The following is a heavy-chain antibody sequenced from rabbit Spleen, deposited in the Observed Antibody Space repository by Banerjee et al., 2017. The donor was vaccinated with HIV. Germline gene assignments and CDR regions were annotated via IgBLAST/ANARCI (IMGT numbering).Heavy chain of an antibody. Sequence: QSLEESGGGLVQPEGSLTLTCTASGFSFSSDYMCWVRQAPGKGLEWIGCINGGTGLTYYASWAKGRFTISKTSSTTVTLRMTSLTVADTATYFCAREIYLSIWGYNCKLWGPGTLVTVS. CDR3: AREIYLSIWGYNCKL. V-gene: IGHV1S40*01. CDR1: GFSFSSDY. J-gene: IGHJ4*01. CDR2: INGGTGLT. D-gene: IGHD1-1*01.